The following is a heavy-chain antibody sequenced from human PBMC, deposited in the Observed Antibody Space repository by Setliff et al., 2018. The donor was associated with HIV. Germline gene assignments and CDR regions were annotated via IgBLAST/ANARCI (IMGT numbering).Heavy chain of an antibody. V-gene: IGHV3-49*04. CDR2: IRSKVYGGTT. D-gene: IGHD3-22*01. CDR1: GFSFRSYE. CDR3: ATPPGYYDSSPFDF. J-gene: IGHJ4*02. Sequence: GGSLRLSCAASGFSFRSYEMNWVRQAPGKGLEWVGSIRSKVYGGTTEYAASVKGRFTIARDDSRNTVYLQMNSLKPEDTAVYYCATPPGYYDSSPFDFWGQGTLVTVSS.